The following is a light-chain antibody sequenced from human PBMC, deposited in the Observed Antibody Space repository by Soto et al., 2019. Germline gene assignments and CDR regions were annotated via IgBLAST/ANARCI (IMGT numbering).Light chain of an antibody. Sequence: GMTQSAATLSVSPGERVTLSCRASESIGTSLAWYQQKPGQAPRLVIYHVSRRAAGVPARFSGSRAGTEFTLTISSLQSEDFAVYYCQQHNKWPPWTFGQGTKVDIK. CDR2: HVS. V-gene: IGKV3-15*01. CDR1: ESIGTS. CDR3: QQHNKWPPWT. J-gene: IGKJ1*01.